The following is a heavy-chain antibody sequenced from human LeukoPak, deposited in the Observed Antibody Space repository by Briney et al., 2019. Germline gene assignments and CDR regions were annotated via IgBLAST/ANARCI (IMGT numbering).Heavy chain of an antibody. V-gene: IGHV4-59*08. CDR2: IYYSGST. J-gene: IGHJ3*01. CDR3: ARSERIIMILGGAFDV. Sequence: PSETLSLTCTVSGDSISSYYWSWIRQPPGKGLEWIGYIYYSGSTNCNPSLKSRVTISVDTSKNQFSLKLSSVTAADTAVYFCARSERIIMILGGAFDVWGQGTMGTVSS. CDR1: GDSISSYY. D-gene: IGHD3-22*01.